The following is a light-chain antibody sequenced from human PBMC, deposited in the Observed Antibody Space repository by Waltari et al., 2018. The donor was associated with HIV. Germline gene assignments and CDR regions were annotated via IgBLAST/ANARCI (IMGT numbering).Light chain of an antibody. CDR1: RSDVGDYNY. CDR2: DVS. V-gene: IGLV2-11*01. J-gene: IGLJ1*01. Sequence: QSALTQPPSVSGSPGQSVTISCTGTRSDVGDYNYVSWYQQHPGKAPKLIIFDVSQRPSVVPDRFSGSKSGSTASLTISGLQTEDEADYFCCAYAAAHISYVFGSGTKVAVL. CDR3: CAYAAAHISYV.